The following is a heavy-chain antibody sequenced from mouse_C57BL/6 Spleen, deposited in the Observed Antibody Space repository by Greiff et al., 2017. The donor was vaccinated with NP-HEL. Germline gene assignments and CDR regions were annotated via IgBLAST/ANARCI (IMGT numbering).Heavy chain of an antibody. D-gene: IGHD1-2*01. V-gene: IGHV1-15*01. Sequence: VQRVESGAELVRPGASVTLSCKASGYTFTDYEMHWVKQTPVHGLEWIGAIDPETGGTAYNQKFKGKAILTADKSSSTAYMELRSLTSEDSAVYYCTRNYYGLVAYWGQGTLVTVSA. CDR2: IDPETGGT. J-gene: IGHJ3*01. CDR1: GYTFTDYE. CDR3: TRNYYGLVAY.